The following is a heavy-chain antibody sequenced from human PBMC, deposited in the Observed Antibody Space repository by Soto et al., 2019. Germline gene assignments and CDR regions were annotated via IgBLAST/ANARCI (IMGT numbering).Heavy chain of an antibody. CDR3: ARLGSSSWYNYMDV. CDR2: IYYSGST. V-gene: IGHV4-61*05. Sequence: SETLSLTCTVSGGSISSSSYYWGWIRQPPGKGLEWIGYIYYSGSTNYNPSLKSRVTISVDTSKNQFSLKLSSVTAADTAVYYCARLGSSSWYNYMDVWGKGTTVTVSS. J-gene: IGHJ6*03. CDR1: GGSISSSSYY. D-gene: IGHD6-13*01.